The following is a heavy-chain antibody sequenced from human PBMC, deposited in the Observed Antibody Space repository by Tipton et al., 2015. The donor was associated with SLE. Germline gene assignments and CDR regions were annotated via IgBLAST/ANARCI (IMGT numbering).Heavy chain of an antibody. J-gene: IGHJ4*02. CDR1: GGSISSYF. CDR2: IYYRGST. D-gene: IGHD3-3*01. V-gene: IGHV4-59*08. CDR3: ARNYDFWGGDRDY. Sequence: TLSLTCTVSGGSISSYFWSWIRRPPGKGLEWIGYIYYRGSTSYNPSLKSRVTISLDTSKNQFALRLSSVTAADTAVYYCARNYDFWGGDRDYWGQGTLVSVSS.